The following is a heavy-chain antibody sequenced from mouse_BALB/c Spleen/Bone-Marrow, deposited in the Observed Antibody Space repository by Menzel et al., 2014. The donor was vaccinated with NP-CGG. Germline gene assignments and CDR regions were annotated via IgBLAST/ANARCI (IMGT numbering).Heavy chain of an antibody. J-gene: IGHJ4*01. CDR2: ILPGSNST. CDR1: GYTFSGYW. V-gene: IGHV1-9*01. Sequence: QVQLQQSGAELMKPGASVKISCKATGYTFSGYWIEWVKQRPGHGLEWIGEILPGSNSTNYNEKFKGKATFTADTSSNTAYMQLSSLTSEDSAVYYCTRGGGYFALDYWGQGTSVTVSS. CDR3: TRGGGYFALDY.